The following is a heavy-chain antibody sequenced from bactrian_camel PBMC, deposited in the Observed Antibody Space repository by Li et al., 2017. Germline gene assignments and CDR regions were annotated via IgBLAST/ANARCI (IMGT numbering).Heavy chain of an antibody. CDR3: AADTRVRDGFCYTGEGAFAY. J-gene: IGHJ6*01. D-gene: IGHD2*01. V-gene: IGHV3S31*01. Sequence: DVQLVESGGGSVQTGGSLRLSCAAGGYASASFCLGWFRQAPGKKPEGVAAIDGHDTPSYAASVKGRFTISRDNAKNTLSLEMSSLTADAAATYYCAADTRVRDGFCYTGEGAFAYWGQGTQVTVS. CDR1: GYASASFC. CDR2: IDGHDTP.